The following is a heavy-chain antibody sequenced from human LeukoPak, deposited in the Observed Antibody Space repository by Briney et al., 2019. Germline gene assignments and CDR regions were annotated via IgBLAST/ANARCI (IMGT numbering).Heavy chain of an antibody. D-gene: IGHD3-9*01. Sequence: SQTLSLTCTVSGGSISSGGYYWIWIRQHPGKGLESFGYIYYSESTYYNPSLKCRVTISVDTSQNQFSLKLSSVPAADTAVYYCARSSYYDILTGYYRPFDYWGQGTLVTVSS. J-gene: IGHJ4*02. CDR2: IYYSEST. CDR1: GGSISSGGYY. V-gene: IGHV4-31*03. CDR3: ARSSYYDILTGYYRPFDY.